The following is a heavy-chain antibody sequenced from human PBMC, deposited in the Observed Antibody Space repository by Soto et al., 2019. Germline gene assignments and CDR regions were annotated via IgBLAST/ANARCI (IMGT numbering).Heavy chain of an antibody. D-gene: IGHD6-19*01. V-gene: IGHV3-23*01. Sequence: EVQLLESGGGLVQPGGSLRLSCTASGFTFSSYAMNWVRQAPGKGLEWVSVISGSGGSTYYADSVKGRFTISRDNSKNKLHLQMNSLRAEDTAVYYCASRTSGWYFDYWGQGTLVTVSS. CDR3: ASRTSGWYFDY. CDR2: ISGSGGST. J-gene: IGHJ4*02. CDR1: GFTFSSYA.